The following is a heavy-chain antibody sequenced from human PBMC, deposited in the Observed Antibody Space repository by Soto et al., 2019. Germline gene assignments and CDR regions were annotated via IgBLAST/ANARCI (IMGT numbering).Heavy chain of an antibody. V-gene: IGHV3-21*01. D-gene: IGHD1-26*01. CDR2: ISSSSSYR. CDR1: GFTFSSYS. J-gene: IGHJ4*02. Sequence: EVQLVESGGGLVKPGGSLRLSCAASGFTFSSYSMNWVRQAPGKGLEWVSSISSSSSYRYYADSVKGRFTISRDNAKNSLYLQMNSLRAEDTAVYYCASVRDGSYWWGQGTLVTVSS. CDR3: ASVRDGSYW.